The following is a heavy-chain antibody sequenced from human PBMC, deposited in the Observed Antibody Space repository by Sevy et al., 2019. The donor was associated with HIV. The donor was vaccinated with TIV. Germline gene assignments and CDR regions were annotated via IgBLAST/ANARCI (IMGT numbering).Heavy chain of an antibody. D-gene: IGHD3-10*01. J-gene: IGHJ6*02. CDR1: GFTFGDYA. CDR3: ARVRGTISPYYYFGMDV. CDR2: LSSNTFGATT. Sequence: GGSLRLSCTASGFTFGDYAMNWLRRAPGKGLEWVGFLSSNTFGATTEYAASVKGRFTISRDDSKSIAYLQMNSLKTEDTAVYFCARVRGTISPYYYFGMDVWGQGTTVTVSS. V-gene: IGHV3-49*03.